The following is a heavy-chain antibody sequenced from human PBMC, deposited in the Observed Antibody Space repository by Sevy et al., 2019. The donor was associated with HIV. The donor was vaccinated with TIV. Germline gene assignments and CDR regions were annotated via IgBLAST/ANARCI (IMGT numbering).Heavy chain of an antibody. CDR3: ARDLYGSGWFYFDY. CDR2: IKTKTYSGTT. CDR1: GLTFGDYA. D-gene: IGHD6-19*01. Sequence: GGSLRLSCTASGLTFGDYAMSWFRQAPGKGLEWVGIIKTKTYSGTTEYAASVKGSFIISRDDSKNIAYLQMNSLKTEDTAVYYCARDLYGSGWFYFDYWGQGTLVTVSS. J-gene: IGHJ4*02. V-gene: IGHV3-49*03.